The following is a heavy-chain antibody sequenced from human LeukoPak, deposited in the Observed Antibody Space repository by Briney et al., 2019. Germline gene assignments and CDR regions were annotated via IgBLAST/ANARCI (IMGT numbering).Heavy chain of an antibody. CDR2: ISSSGSTI. CDR1: GFTFSDYY. D-gene: IGHD2-2*01. J-gene: IGHJ6*02. V-gene: IGHV3-11*01. Sequence: GGSLRLSCAASGFTFSDYYMSWIRQAPGKGLEWVSYISSSGSTIYYADSVKGRFTISRDNAKNSLYLQMNSLRAEDTAVYYCAKATGGYCSSTSCYGYYYYGMDVWGQGTTVTVSS. CDR3: AKATGGYCSSTSCYGYYYYGMDV.